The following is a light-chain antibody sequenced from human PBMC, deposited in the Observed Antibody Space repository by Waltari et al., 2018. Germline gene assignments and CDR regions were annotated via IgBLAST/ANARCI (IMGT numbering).Light chain of an antibody. J-gene: IGKJ1*01. V-gene: IGKV3-11*01. Sequence: EIVLTQSPATLSLSQGEGATLSCRASQSVSSQLVWYQQKRDQAPRLLIYDASNRATGIPARFSGSGSGTDFTLTISSLEPEDFAVYYCQQCNNSPPTFGQGTKVEIK. CDR3: QQCNNSPPT. CDR1: QSVSSQ. CDR2: DAS.